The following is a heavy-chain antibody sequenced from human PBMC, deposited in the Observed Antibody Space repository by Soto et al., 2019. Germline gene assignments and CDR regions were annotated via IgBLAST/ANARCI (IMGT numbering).Heavy chain of an antibody. CDR2: INPSGGST. J-gene: IGHJ6*02. CDR1: GYTFTSYY. Sequence: GASVKVSYKASGYTFTSYYMHWVRQAPGQGLEWMGIINPSGGSTSYAQKFQGRATMTRDTSTSTVYMELSSLRSEDTAVYYCARDYYDILTGYYEAPGPSYYYYGMDVWGQGTTVTVSS. V-gene: IGHV1-46*01. D-gene: IGHD3-9*01. CDR3: ARDYYDILTGYYEAPGPSYYYYGMDV.